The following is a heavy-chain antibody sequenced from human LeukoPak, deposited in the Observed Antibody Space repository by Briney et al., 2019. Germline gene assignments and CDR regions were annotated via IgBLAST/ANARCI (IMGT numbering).Heavy chain of an antibody. CDR2: IYPGYSDT. D-gene: IGHD6-13*01. CDR1: GYSFTNYW. Sequence: GESLKISCKGSGYSFTNYWIGWVRQMPGKGLERMGIIYPGYSDTRYSPSFQGQVLISVDKSISTAYLPWRSLKASDTALSYCARWGSSAAPFDYWGQGTLVTVSS. CDR3: ARWGSSAAPFDY. V-gene: IGHV5-51*01. J-gene: IGHJ4*02.